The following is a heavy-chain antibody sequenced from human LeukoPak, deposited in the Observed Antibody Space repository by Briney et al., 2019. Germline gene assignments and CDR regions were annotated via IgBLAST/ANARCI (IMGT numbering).Heavy chain of an antibody. J-gene: IGHJ4*02. CDR2: IYYSGST. Sequence: SETLSLTCTVSGGSISSSSYYWGWIRQPPGKGLERIGSIYYSGSTYYNPSLKSRVTISVDTSKNQFSLKLSSVTAADTAVYYRARHVGRYVSIGEAQHFDYWGQGTLVTVSS. V-gene: IGHV4-39*01. CDR1: GGSISSSSYY. CDR3: ARHVGRYVSIGEAQHFDY. D-gene: IGHD3-10*01.